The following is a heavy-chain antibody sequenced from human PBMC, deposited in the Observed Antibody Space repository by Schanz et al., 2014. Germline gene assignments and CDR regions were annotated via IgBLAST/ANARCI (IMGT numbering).Heavy chain of an antibody. Sequence: QVQLVQSGAEVKKPGASVKVSCKASGYTFTSHGISWVRQAPGQGLEWMGWITAYNGDTNYALKLQGRVTMTTDTSTGTAYMELRSLRSDDTALYYCAGATYSSSWYGGSEYFQHWGQGTLVTVSS. J-gene: IGHJ1*01. CDR1: GYTFTSHG. V-gene: IGHV1-18*01. CDR2: ITAYNGDT. CDR3: AGATYSSSWYGGSEYFQH. D-gene: IGHD6-13*01.